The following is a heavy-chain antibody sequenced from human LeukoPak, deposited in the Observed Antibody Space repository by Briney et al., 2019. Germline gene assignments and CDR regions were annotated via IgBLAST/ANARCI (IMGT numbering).Heavy chain of an antibody. V-gene: IGHV1-46*01. J-gene: IGHJ4*02. CDR3: ARVDYDSSGYNPYYFDY. CDR1: GYTFTIYY. CDR2: INPSGGST. Sequence: ASVKVSCKASGYTFTIYYMHWVRQAPGQGLEWMGIINPSGGSTSYAQKFQGRVTMTRDTSTSTLYMELSSLRSEDTAVYYCARVDYDSSGYNPYYFDYWGQGTLVTVSS. D-gene: IGHD3-22*01.